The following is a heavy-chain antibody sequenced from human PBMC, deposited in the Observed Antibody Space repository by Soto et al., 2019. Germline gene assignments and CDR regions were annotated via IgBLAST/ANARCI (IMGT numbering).Heavy chain of an antibody. CDR3: ARDYCSGGSCYSDH. CDR2: ISYDGSNK. V-gene: IGHV3-30-3*01. Sequence: GGSLRLSCAASAFTFSSYAMHWVRQAPGKGLEWVAVISYDGSNKYYADSVKGRFTSTRDNSKKMLYLQMNSLRAEDTAVYYCARDYCSGGSCYSDHWGQGTLVTVSS. J-gene: IGHJ4*02. CDR1: AFTFSSYA. D-gene: IGHD2-15*01.